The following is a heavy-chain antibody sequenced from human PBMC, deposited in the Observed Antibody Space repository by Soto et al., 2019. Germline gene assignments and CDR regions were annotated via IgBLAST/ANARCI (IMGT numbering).Heavy chain of an antibody. D-gene: IGHD3-22*01. CDR3: AKDQFRPMIVVIDY. CDR1: GFTFSSYA. CDR2: ISGSGGST. Sequence: GGSLRLSCAASGFTFSSYAMSWVRQAPGKGLEWVSAISGSGGSTYYADSVKGRFTISRDNSKNTLYLQMNSLRAEDTAVYYCAKDQFRPMIVVIDYWGQGTLVTAPQ. J-gene: IGHJ4*02. V-gene: IGHV3-23*01.